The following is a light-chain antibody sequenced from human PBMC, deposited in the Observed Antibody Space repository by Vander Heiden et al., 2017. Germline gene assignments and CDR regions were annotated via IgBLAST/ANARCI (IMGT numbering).Light chain of an antibody. CDR1: QSISSY. CDR2: AAS. V-gene: IGKV1-39*01. J-gene: IGKJ4*01. CDR3: QLSYSTRALT. Sequence: DIQMTQSPSSLSASVGDRVTITCRASQSISSYLNWYQQKPGKAPKLLIYAASSLQSGVPSRFSGSGSGTDFTLTISSLQPEDFATYYCQLSYSTRALTFGGGTKVEIK.